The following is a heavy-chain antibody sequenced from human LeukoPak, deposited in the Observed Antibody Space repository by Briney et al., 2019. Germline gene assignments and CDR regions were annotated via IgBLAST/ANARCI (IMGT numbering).Heavy chain of an antibody. CDR3: AKDLTRIAH. Sequence: GGSLRLSCAASGFTFSSYGIHWVRQAPGKGLEWVAVISFDGTNKYYADSVKGRFTISRDNSKNTLYLQMNSLRAEDTAVYYCAKDLTRIAHWGQGTLVTVSS. D-gene: IGHD2-21*01. CDR1: GFTFSSYG. V-gene: IGHV3-30*18. J-gene: IGHJ4*02. CDR2: ISFDGTNK.